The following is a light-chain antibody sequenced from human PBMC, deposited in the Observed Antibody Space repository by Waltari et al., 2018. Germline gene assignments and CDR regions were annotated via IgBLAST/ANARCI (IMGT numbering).Light chain of an antibody. CDR3: YSTDTSGHERV. J-gene: IGLJ3*02. CDR1: ALPKKY. V-gene: IGLV3-10*01. CDR2: EDT. Sequence: SYELTQPPSVSVSPGQTARITCSGDALPKKYGYWYQQKSGQAPVLVIYEDTKRPSGIPERFSGSSSGTVATLTISGVQVEDDADYYCYSTDTSGHERVFGGGTRLTVL.